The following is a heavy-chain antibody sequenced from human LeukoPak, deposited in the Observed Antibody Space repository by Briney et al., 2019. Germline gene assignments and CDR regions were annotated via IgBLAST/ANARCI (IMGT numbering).Heavy chain of an antibody. CDR2: ISGSGGST. CDR3: ARVLRYDNSGHDSFDI. CDR1: GFTFSSYA. D-gene: IGHD3-22*01. Sequence: PGGSLRLSCAASGFTFSSYAMSWVRQAPGKGLEWVSAISGSGGSTYYADSLKGRFTISRDNAKNSLYLQMNSLRAEDTAVCYCARVLRYDNSGHDSFDIWGQGTMVTVSS. V-gene: IGHV3-23*01. J-gene: IGHJ3*02.